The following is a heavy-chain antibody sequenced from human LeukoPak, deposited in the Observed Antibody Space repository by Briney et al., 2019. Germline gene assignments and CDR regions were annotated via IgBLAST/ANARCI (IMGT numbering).Heavy chain of an antibody. CDR2: ISAYNGNT. J-gene: IGHJ4*02. D-gene: IGHD3-3*01. Sequence: ASVKVSCKASGYTFTSYGISWVRQAPGQGLEWMGWISAYNGNTNYAQKLQGRVTMTEDTSTDTAYMELSSPRSEDTAVYYCATGTLRITIFGVVPLDYWGQGTLVTVSS. CDR1: GYTFTSYG. CDR3: ATGTLRITIFGVVPLDY. V-gene: IGHV1-18*01.